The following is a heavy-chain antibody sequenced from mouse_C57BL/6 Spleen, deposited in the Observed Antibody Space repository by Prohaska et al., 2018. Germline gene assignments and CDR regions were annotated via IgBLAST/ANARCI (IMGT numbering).Heavy chain of an antibody. J-gene: IGHJ4*01. Sequence: QVQLQQPGAELVKPGASVKMSCKASGYTFTSYWITWVKQRPGQGLEWIGDIYPGSGSTNYNEKFKSKATLTVDTSSSTAYMQLSSLTSEDSAVYYCARSGFTTVVARATDYWGQGTSVTVSS. V-gene: IGHV1-55*01. CDR2: IYPGSGST. D-gene: IGHD1-1*01. CDR3: ARSGFTTVVARATDY. CDR1: GYTFTSYW.